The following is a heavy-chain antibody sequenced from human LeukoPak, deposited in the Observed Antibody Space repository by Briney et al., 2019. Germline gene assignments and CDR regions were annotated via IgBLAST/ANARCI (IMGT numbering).Heavy chain of an antibody. D-gene: IGHD6-13*01. Sequence: GGSLRLSCADSGFTFSTYAMHWVRQAPGKGLEWVAYISNDGSNRYNADSVKGRFTISRDNSKNTLYLQMSSLRAEDTAVYYCVKAAGSWYGYFDYWGQGTLVTVSS. J-gene: IGHJ4*02. V-gene: IGHV3-30*14. CDR2: ISNDGSNR. CDR3: VKAAGSWYGYFDY. CDR1: GFTFSTYA.